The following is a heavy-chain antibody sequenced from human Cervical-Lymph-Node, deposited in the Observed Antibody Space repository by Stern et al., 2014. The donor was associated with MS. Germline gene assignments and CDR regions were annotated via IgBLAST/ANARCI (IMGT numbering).Heavy chain of an antibody. D-gene: IGHD4-17*01. J-gene: IGHJ4*02. CDR3: ARGNPYGDYVYFDY. V-gene: IGHV1-2*04. Sequence: QMQLVQSGAEVKKPGASVKVSCKASGYTFTGYYMHWVRQAPGQGLEWMGWINPDSGGTNYAQKFQGWVTMTRDTSISTAYMELSRLRSDDTAVYYCARGNPYGDYVYFDYWGQGTLVTVSS. CDR1: GYTFTGYY. CDR2: INPDSGGT.